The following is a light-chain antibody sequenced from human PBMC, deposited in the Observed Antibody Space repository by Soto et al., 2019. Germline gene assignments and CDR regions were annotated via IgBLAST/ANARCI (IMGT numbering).Light chain of an antibody. CDR2: LGS. Sequence: DIVMTQSPLSLPVTPGEPASISCRSSQSLLHSDGYNYLDWYLQKPGQSPQLLIYLGSNRASGVTDRFSGSGSGPDFTLKISRVEAADVGVYYCMQALQTPWTFGQGTKVAVK. CDR1: QSLLHSDGYNY. J-gene: IGKJ1*01. V-gene: IGKV2-28*01. CDR3: MQALQTPWT.